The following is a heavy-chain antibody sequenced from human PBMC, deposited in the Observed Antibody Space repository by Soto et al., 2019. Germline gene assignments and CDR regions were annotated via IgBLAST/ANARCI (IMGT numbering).Heavy chain of an antibody. D-gene: IGHD6-6*01. CDR1: GGSISDFY. V-gene: IGHV4-59*01. CDR3: ARVGGLAARTFDY. CDR2: IYYSGST. Sequence: SETLSLTCTVSGGSISDFYWSWIRQPPGKGLEWIGYIYYSGSTNYNPSLKSRVTISVDTSKNQFSLNLRSMSPADTAVYYCARVGGLAARTFDYWGPGTLVTAPQ. J-gene: IGHJ4*02.